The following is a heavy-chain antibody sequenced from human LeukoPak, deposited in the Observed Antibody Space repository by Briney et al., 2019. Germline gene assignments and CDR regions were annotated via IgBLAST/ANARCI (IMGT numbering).Heavy chain of an antibody. CDR2: IRYDGSNK. Sequence: GGSLRLSCAASGFTLSSYGMHWVRQAPGKGLEWVAFIRYDGSNKYYADSVKGRFTISRDNSKNTLYLQMNSLRAEDTAVYYCANSEIQQIDYWGQGTLVTVSS. CDR3: ANSEIQQIDY. D-gene: IGHD1-14*01. V-gene: IGHV3-30*02. CDR1: GFTLSSYG. J-gene: IGHJ4*02.